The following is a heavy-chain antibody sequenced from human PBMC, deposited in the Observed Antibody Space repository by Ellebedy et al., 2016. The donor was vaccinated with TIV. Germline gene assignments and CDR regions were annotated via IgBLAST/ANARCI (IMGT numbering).Heavy chain of an antibody. V-gene: IGHV3-11*01. Sequence: GGSLRLXCAPSGFAFSDYYMSWFRQAPGRGLEWVSYIGPTSATMLYADSVKGRFTISRDNAKNSLSLQMNSLRAEDTAVYYCATKGIVGVIAPFDDWGQGTLVTVSS. CDR2: IGPTSATM. CDR3: ATKGIVGVIAPFDD. CDR1: GFAFSDYY. D-gene: IGHD3-3*01. J-gene: IGHJ4*02.